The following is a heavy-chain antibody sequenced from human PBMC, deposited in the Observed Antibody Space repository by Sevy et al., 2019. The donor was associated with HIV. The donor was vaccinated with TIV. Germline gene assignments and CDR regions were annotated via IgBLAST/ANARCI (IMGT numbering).Heavy chain of an antibody. J-gene: IGHJ4*02. CDR3: ARAQQVTMLVVIGGLYFDF. V-gene: IGHV3-23*01. CDR2: ISGSGAST. CDR1: GFTFSSYA. Sequence: GGSLRLSCAASGFTFSSYAMSWVRQAPGKGLEWVSAISGSGASTYYADSVKGRFTISRDNARNSLYLQMESLRAEDTAVYYCARAQQVTMLVVIGGLYFDFWGQGTLVTVSS. D-gene: IGHD3-22*01.